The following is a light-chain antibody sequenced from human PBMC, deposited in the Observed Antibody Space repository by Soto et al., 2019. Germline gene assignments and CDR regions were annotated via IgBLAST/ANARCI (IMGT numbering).Light chain of an antibody. Sequence: QAVLTQPPSASGTPGQRVTISCSGGSSNVGSHSVSWYQHLPGTAPKLLIYNNDRRPSGVPDRFSGSKSGTSASLAFSGLQSEDEADYYCAAWDDSLNGLVFGGGTKLTVL. CDR3: AAWDDSLNGLV. CDR1: SSNVGSHS. J-gene: IGLJ2*01. V-gene: IGLV1-44*01. CDR2: NND.